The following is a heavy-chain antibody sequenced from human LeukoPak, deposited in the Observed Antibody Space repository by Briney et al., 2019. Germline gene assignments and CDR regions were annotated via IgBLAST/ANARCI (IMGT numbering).Heavy chain of an antibody. CDR3: ARSCSGGSCFPDS. D-gene: IGHD2-15*01. J-gene: IGHJ4*02. CDR2: IRYDGSNK. V-gene: IGHV3-30*02. CDR1: GFTFSRYG. Sequence: GGSLRLSCAASGFTFSRYGMHWVRQAPGKGLDWVAFIRYDGSNKNYADSVKGRFTISRDNSKNTLYLQMNSLRAEDTAVYYCARSCSGGSCFPDSWGQGTLVTVSS.